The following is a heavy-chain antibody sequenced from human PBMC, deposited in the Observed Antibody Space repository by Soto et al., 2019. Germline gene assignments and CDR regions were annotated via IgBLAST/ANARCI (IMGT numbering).Heavy chain of an antibody. J-gene: IGHJ6*02. Sequence: ASVKVSCKASGYTFTGYYMHWVRQAPGQGLEWMGWINPNSGGTNYAQKFQGWVTMTRDTSISTAYMELSRLGSDDTAVYYCARDDRSGSGYSTKFYGMDVWGQGTTVTVSS. D-gene: IGHD5-18*01. V-gene: IGHV1-2*04. CDR3: ARDDRSGSGYSTKFYGMDV. CDR1: GYTFTGYY. CDR2: INPNSGGT.